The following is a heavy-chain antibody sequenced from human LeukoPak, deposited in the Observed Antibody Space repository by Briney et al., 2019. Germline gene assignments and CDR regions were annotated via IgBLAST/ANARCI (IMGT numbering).Heavy chain of an antibody. V-gene: IGHV1-2*02. CDR1: GYTFTGYY. CDR3: ARDPTEVVPAAISDYYYYYYMDV. J-gene: IGHJ6*03. Sequence: ASVKVSCKASGYTFTGYYMHWVRQAPGQGLEWMGWINPNSGGTNYAQKFQGRVTMTRDTSISTAYMELSRLRSDDTAVYYCARDPTEVVPAAISDYYYYYYMDVWGKGTTVTVSS. D-gene: IGHD2-2*02. CDR2: INPNSGGT.